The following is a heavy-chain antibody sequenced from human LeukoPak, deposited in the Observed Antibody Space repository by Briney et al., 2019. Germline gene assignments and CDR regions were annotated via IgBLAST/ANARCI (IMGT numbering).Heavy chain of an antibody. Sequence: GASVKVSCKASGYTFTSYGISWVRQAPGQGLEWMGWISAYNGNTNYAQKLQGRVTMTTDTSTSTAYMELSRLRSDDTAVYYCARESIFGVVITPGMPYYYMDVWGKGTTVTVSS. CDR1: GYTFTSYG. D-gene: IGHD3-3*01. CDR2: ISAYNGNT. J-gene: IGHJ6*03. CDR3: ARESIFGVVITPGMPYYYMDV. V-gene: IGHV1-18*01.